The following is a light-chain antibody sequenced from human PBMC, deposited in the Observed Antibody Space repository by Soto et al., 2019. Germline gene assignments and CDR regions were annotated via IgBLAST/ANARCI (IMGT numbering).Light chain of an antibody. CDR2: DVS. V-gene: IGLV2-14*01. Sequence: QSVLTQPASVSGSRGHSITISCTGTSSDVGGYNYVSWYQQHPGKAPKLMIYDVSNRPSGVSNRFSGSKSGNTASLTISGLQAEDEADYYCSSYTSSSVVFGGGTKLTVL. J-gene: IGLJ2*01. CDR3: SSYTSSSVV. CDR1: SSDVGGYNY.